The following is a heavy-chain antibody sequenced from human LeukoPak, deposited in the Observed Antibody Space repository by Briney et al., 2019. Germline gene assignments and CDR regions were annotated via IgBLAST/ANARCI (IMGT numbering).Heavy chain of an antibody. J-gene: IGHJ4*02. D-gene: IGHD4-17*01. CDR3: ARHFYGDYAGYFVY. CDR2: IYYSGST. V-gene: IGHV4-59*08. Sequence: SETLSLTCTVSGGSISSYYWSWIRQPPGKGLEWIGYIYYSGSTNYNPSLKSRVTISVDTSKNQFSLKLSSVTAADTAVYYCARHFYGDYAGYFVYWGQRTLVTVSS. CDR1: GGSISSYY.